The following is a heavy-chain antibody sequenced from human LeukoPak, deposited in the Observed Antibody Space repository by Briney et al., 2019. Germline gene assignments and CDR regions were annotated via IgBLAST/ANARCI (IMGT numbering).Heavy chain of an antibody. V-gene: IGHV3-7*01. CDR1: GFTFSSYW. CDR3: ARGRNLEN. D-gene: IGHD1-14*01. Sequence: GGSLRLSCAASGFTFSSYWMTWVRQAPGKGLEWVANINEDGGERHYVDSVKGRFTISRDNAKNSLYLQMNSLRAEDTAVYYCARGRNLENWGGGTLVTVSS. CDR2: INEDGGER. J-gene: IGHJ4*02.